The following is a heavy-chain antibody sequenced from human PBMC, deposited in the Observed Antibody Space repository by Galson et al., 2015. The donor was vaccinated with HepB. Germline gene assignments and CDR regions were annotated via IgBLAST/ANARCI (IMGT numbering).Heavy chain of an antibody. V-gene: IGHV3-23*01. CDR3: AKGTTSIDY. CDR1: GFTFSRTG. CDR2: ISISGSGR. J-gene: IGHJ4*02. Sequence: SLRLSCAGSGFTFSRTGMTWVRQAPGKGLECVSAISISGSGRDYVDSVRGRFTIPRDNSNNMLYLQMNDLRAEDTAVYCCAKGTTSIDYWGQGTLVTVSS. D-gene: IGHD1-1*01.